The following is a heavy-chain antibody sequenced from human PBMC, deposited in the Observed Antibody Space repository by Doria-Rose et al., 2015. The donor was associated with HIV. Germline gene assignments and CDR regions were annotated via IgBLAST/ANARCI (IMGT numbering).Heavy chain of an antibody. CDR1: GFIFNPYT. CDR2: ISADGSDK. Sequence: VQLLESGGGVVQPGRSLRLSCAASGFIFNPYTMQWGRQATGEGLEWEAVISADGSDKYYADSVKGRFIISRDNSNNTLYLQIDNLGAEDTALYYCARDRPTYSSSPLDFWGQGTLVTVSS. D-gene: IGHD6-6*01. CDR3: ARDRPTYSSSPLDF. J-gene: IGHJ4*02. V-gene: IGHV3-30-3*01.